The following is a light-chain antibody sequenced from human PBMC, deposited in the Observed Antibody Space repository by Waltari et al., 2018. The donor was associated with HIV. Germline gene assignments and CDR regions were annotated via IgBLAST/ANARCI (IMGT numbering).Light chain of an antibody. J-gene: IGLJ2*01. CDR2: NVN. Sequence: QSALTQPASVSGSLGQSITISCTGTSGDVGGYNFVSWYQQHPGKAPKLIIYNVNSRPSVGSIRFSGSRSANTASLTISGLQAEDEADYFCCSYTSSGPRYVLFGGGTRLTVL. CDR1: SGDVGGYNF. V-gene: IGLV2-14*03. CDR3: CSYTSSGPRYVL.